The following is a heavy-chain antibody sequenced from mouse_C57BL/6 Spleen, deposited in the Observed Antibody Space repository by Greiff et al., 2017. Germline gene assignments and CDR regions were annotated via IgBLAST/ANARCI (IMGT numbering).Heavy chain of an antibody. CDR1: GYTFTSYW. V-gene: IGHV1-7*01. Sequence: VQLQESGAELAKPGASVKLSCKASGYTFTSYWMHWVNQRPGQGLEWIGYINPSSGYTKYNQKFKDKATLTADKSYSTAYMQLSSLTYEDSAVYYCARWLLLRSFDYWGQGTTLTVSS. CDR3: ARWLLLRSFDY. D-gene: IGHD1-1*01. J-gene: IGHJ2*01. CDR2: INPSSGYT.